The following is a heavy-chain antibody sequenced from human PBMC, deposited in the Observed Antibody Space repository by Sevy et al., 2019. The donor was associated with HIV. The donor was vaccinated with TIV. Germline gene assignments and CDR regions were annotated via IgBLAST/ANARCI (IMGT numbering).Heavy chain of an antibody. D-gene: IGHD3-22*01. J-gene: IGHJ5*02. CDR2: ISRDRRTI. CDR3: AREAYYYDSREENWFDP. CDR1: GFTFGTYT. Sequence: GGSLRLSCVGSGFTFGTYTMHWVRQAPGKGLEWLSSISRDRRTIYYADSLKGRFTISRDNAKNSLYLQMNSLRDEDTAVYYCAREAYYYDSREENWFDPWGQGTLVTVSS. V-gene: IGHV3-48*02.